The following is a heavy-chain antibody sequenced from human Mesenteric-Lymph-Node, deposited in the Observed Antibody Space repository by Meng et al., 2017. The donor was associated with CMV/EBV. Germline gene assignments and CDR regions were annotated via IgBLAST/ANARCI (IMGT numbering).Heavy chain of an antibody. CDR3: ARGKGGYCTNGVCYKSAGAFDI. V-gene: IGHV3-13*01. J-gene: IGHJ3*02. CDR1: SYD. D-gene: IGHD2-8*01. Sequence: SYDMHWVRQATGKGLEWVSAIGTAGDTYYPGSVKGRFTISRENAKNSLYLQMNSLRAGDTAVYYCARGKGGYCTNGVCYKSAGAFDIWGQGTMVTVSS. CDR2: IGTAGDT.